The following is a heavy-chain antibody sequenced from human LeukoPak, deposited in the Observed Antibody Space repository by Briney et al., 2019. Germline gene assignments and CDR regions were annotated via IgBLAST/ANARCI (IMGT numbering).Heavy chain of an antibody. V-gene: IGHV1-8*03. CDR2: MNPNSGNT. Sequence: GASVKVSCKASGYTFTSYDINWVRQATGQGLEWMGWMNPNSGNTGYAQKFQGRVTITRNTSISTAYMELSSLRSEDTAVYYCARRILWSPGWFDPWGQGTLVTVSS. J-gene: IGHJ5*02. CDR3: ARRILWSPGWFDP. CDR1: GYTFTSYD. D-gene: IGHD2-15*01.